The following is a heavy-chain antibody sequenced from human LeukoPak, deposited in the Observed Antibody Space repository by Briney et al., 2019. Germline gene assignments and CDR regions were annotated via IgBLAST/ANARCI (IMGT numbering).Heavy chain of an antibody. CDR2: IYDSGTT. CDR1: GDSTSSSTYY. J-gene: IGHJ3*02. CDR3: ATHRRSGSGGSENAFEN. D-gene: IGHD5-12*01. Sequence: SETLSLTCTVSGDSTSSSTYYWDWIRQAPGKGLEWIENIYDSGTTHYNPSLKSRVTISGDTSKNQFSLKLNSVTAADTAIYYCATHRRSGSGGSENAFENWGQGTTVTVSS. V-gene: IGHV4-39*01.